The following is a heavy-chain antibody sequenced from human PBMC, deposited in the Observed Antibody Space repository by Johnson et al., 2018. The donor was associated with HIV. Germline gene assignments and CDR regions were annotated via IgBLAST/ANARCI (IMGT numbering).Heavy chain of an antibody. CDR3: ARASVSSPRYSSSSDDAFDI. CDR2: ISYNGHNK. V-gene: IGHV3-30*19. D-gene: IGHD6-6*01. Sequence: VQLVESGGGVVQPGRSLRLSCAASGFTFSSYGMHWVRQAPGKGLEWVAVISYNGHNKYYADSVKGRFTISRDNSKNTQYLQMHSLSSEDTAVYYCARASVSSPRYSSSSDDAFDIWGQGTMVTVSS. CDR1: GFTFSSYG. J-gene: IGHJ3*02.